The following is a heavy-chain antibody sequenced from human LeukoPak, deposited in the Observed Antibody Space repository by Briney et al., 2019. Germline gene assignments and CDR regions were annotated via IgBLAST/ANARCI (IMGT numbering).Heavy chain of an antibody. CDR1: GGTFSSYA. CDR3: ASHRRSGSGFDY. Sequence: SVKLSFKSSGGTFSSYAISWVRQAPGQGLELMGGIIPIFGTANYAQKFQGRVTITTDESTSTAYMELSSLRSEDTAVYYCASHRRSGSGFDYWGQGTLVTVS. V-gene: IGHV1-69*05. CDR2: IIPIFGTA. D-gene: IGHD1-14*01. J-gene: IGHJ4*02.